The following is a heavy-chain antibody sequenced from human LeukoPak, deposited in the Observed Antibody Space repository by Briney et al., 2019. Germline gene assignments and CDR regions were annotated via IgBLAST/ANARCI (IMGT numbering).Heavy chain of an antibody. CDR1: GFTVSTRY. D-gene: IGHD3-10*01. Sequence: PGGSLRLSCAASGFTVSTRYISWVRQAPGKGPEWVSFIYTDGSTFYADSVKGRFTISRDNSKNTVYLQMNSLRAEDTAVYYCAAYYYGSSPPTNFDYWGQGTLVTVSS. V-gene: IGHV3-66*01. CDR3: AAYYYGSSPPTNFDY. J-gene: IGHJ4*02. CDR2: IYTDGST.